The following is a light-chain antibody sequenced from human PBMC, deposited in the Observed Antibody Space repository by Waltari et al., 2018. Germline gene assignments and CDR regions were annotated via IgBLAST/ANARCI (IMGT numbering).Light chain of an antibody. Sequence: SYFLTQTPSVSVAPGQTARITCGGNNIGSRSVQGYQQKPGQAPALVIYVDTARPSGVPQRFSGSNSGNTATLIINKVEVGDEADYYCQLWDSTTDVVFGAGTRLTVL. V-gene: IGLV3-21*02. CDR3: QLWDSTTDVV. J-gene: IGLJ2*01. CDR2: VDT. CDR1: NIGSRS.